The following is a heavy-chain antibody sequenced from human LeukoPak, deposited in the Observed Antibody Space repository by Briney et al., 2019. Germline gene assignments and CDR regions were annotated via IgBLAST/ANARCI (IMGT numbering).Heavy chain of an antibody. J-gene: IGHJ4*02. CDR2: INPNSGGT. V-gene: IGHV1-2*04. CDR3: ARSATPKGEYYFDY. Sequence: ASVKVSCKASGYTFTGYYMHWVRQAPGQGLEWMGWINPNSGGTNYAQKFQGWVTMTRDTSTSTVYMELSSLRSEDTAVYYCARSATPKGEYYFDYWGQGTLVTVSS. CDR1: GYTFTGYY. D-gene: IGHD2-15*01.